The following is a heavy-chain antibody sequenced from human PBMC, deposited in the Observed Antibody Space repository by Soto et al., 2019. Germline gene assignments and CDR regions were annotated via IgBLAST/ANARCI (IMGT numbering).Heavy chain of an antibody. CDR3: ARDGCSAFFGGVPNNNSYYCMDV. CDR1: GGSISSYY. CDR2: IYYSGST. V-gene: IGHV4-59*08. D-gene: IGHD2-2*01. Sequence: SETLSLTCTVSGGSISSYYWSWIRQPPGKGLEWIGYIYYSGSTNYNPSLKSRVTISVDTSKNQFSLKLSSVTAADTAVYYCARDGCSAFFGGVPNNNSYYCMDVWGKGTRVTVPS. J-gene: IGHJ6*04.